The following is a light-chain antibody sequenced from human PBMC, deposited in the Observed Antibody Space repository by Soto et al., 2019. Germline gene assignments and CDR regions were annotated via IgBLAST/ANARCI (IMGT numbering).Light chain of an antibody. CDR1: SSNIGTGFD. Sequence: QSVLTQPPSVSEAPGQRVTISCTGSSSNIGTGFDVHWYQQLPGTAPKLLIFGNSNRPSGVPDRFSGSTSGTSASLAITGLQTEDEADYYCQSYDSSLSGSVFGGGTQLTVL. V-gene: IGLV1-40*01. CDR2: GNS. J-gene: IGLJ3*02. CDR3: QSYDSSLSGSV.